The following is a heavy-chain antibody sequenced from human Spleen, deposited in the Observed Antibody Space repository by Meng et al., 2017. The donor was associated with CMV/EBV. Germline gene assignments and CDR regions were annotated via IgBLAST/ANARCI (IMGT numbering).Heavy chain of an antibody. D-gene: IGHD2-15*01. J-gene: IGHJ5*02. V-gene: IGHV1-8*01. Sequence: RTSGYTFTNYDINWVRQAPGQGLEWMGWMNPNTGSTAYAQKFQDRVIMTRKTSMSTAYLDLTSLTSEDTAVYYCARDGGAYRWFDPWGQGTLVTVSS. CDR3: ARDGGAYRWFDP. CDR1: GYTFTNYD. CDR2: MNPNTGST.